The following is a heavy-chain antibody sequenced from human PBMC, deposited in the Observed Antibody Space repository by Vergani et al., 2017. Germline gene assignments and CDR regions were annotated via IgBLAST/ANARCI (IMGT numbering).Heavy chain of an antibody. Sequence: QVQLQQWGGGLLKPSETLSLTCVVNGGSFTSYHWTWIRQPPGEGLEWVGDIDHTGRPDYNPSLKSRLTMSVDKSRNQFSLTLNSVTATDTAIYFCARVNTETNGHLYYYDYLDVWGQGTAVTVS. D-gene: IGHD4-11*01. CDR3: ARVNTETNGHLYYYDYLDV. CDR2: IDHTGRP. V-gene: IGHV4-34*01. CDR1: GGSFTSYH. J-gene: IGHJ6*03.